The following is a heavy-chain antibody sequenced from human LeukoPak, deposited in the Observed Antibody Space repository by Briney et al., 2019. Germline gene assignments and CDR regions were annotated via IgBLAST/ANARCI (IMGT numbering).Heavy chain of an antibody. CDR1: GFTFSSYS. D-gene: IGHD3-3*01. J-gene: IGHJ4*02. CDR3: ARSRVDGYYALVFDY. Sequence: GGSLRLSCAASGFTFSSYSMNWVRQAPGKGLEWVSSISSSSSYIYYADSVKGRFTISRDNAKNSLYLQMNSLRAEDTAVYYCARSRVDGYYALVFDYWGQGTLVTVSS. V-gene: IGHV3-21*01. CDR2: ISSSSSYI.